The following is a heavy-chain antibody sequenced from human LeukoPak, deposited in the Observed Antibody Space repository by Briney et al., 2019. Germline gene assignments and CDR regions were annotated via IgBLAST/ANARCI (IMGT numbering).Heavy chain of an antibody. CDR2: INHSGST. J-gene: IGHJ4*02. V-gene: IGHV4-34*01. D-gene: IGHD3-22*01. Sequence: ASETLSLTCAVYGGSFSGYYWSWIRQPPGKGLEWIGEINHSGSTNYNPSLKSRVTISVDTSKNQFSLKLSSVTAADTAVYYCARDDGFYYDSCFDYWGQGTLVTVSS. CDR1: GGSFSGYY. CDR3: ARDDGFYYDSCFDY.